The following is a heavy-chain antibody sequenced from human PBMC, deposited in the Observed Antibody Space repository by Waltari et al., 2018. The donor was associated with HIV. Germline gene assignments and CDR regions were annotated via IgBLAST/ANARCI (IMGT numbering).Heavy chain of an antibody. CDR1: GASFNDYY. CDR2: ISHSGST. CDR3: ARGKWITAITPVDY. D-gene: IGHD1-20*01. J-gene: IGHJ4*02. V-gene: IGHV4-34*01. Sequence: QVQLKQWGAQLLKTSETLSLTCAVYGASFNDYYWSWARQPPNKGLEWIGEISHSGSTNCNPSLKSRVTRSTDASKMQFSLNLTSVTAADTAIYYCARGKWITAITPVDYWGQGTRVTVSS.